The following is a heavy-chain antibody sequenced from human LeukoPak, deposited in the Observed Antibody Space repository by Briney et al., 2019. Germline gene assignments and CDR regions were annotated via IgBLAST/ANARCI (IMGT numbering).Heavy chain of an antibody. CDR3: ARHMLAVAGNDAFDI. J-gene: IGHJ3*02. CDR2: IYYSGST. V-gene: IGHV4-39*01. CDR1: GGSISSSSYY. D-gene: IGHD6-19*01. Sequence: SETLSLTCTVSGGSISSSSYYWGWIRQPPGKGLEWIGSIYYSGSTYYNPSLKSRVTISADTSKNQFSLKLSSVTAADTAVYYCARHMLAVAGNDAFDIWGQGTMVTVSS.